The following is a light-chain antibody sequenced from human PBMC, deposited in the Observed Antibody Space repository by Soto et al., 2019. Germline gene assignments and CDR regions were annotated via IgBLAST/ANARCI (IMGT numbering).Light chain of an antibody. Sequence: IVMTQSPATLSVSPGERATLSCRASQSVSSHLAWYQQKPGQAPRLLIYDASKRPTGIPARFSGSGSGTDFTLTISSLEPEDSAVYYCQQRSDRLPITFGQGTLLEIK. CDR3: QQRSDRLPIT. J-gene: IGKJ5*01. CDR2: DAS. V-gene: IGKV3-11*01. CDR1: QSVSSH.